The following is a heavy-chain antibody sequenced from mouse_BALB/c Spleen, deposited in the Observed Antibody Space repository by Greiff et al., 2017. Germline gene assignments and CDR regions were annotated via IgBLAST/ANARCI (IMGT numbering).Heavy chain of an antibody. D-gene: IGHD4-1*01. CDR2: INPDSSTI. J-gene: IGHJ3*01. Sequence: EVKLEESGGGLVQPGGSLKLSCAASGFDFSRYWMSWVRQAPGKGLEWIGEINPDSSTINYTPSLKDKFIISRDNAKNTLYLQMSKVRSEDTALYYCARPLGPFAYWGQGTLVTVSA. CDR3: ARPLGPFAY. V-gene: IGHV4-1*02. CDR1: GFDFSRYW.